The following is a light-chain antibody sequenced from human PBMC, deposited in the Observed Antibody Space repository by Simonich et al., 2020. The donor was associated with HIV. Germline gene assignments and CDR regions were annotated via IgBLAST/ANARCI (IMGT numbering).Light chain of an antibody. CDR1: QSVSSD. CDR3: QQYNNWPPLT. CDR2: GAS. V-gene: IGKV3-15*01. J-gene: IGKJ4*01. Sequence: EIVMTQSPATLSVSPGERATLSCMASQSVSSDLAWYPHKPGQAPRRLIYGASTRATGIPARCSGSGSGTEFTLTISSMQSEDFAVYYCQQYNNWPPLTFGGGTKVEIK.